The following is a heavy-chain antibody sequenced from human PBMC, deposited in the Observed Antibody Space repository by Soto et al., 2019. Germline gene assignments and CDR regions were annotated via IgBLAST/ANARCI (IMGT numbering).Heavy chain of an antibody. D-gene: IGHD3-22*01. V-gene: IGHV1-3*01. CDR3: ARSDWYYYDSSGPYHFDY. CDR1: GYTFTSYA. J-gene: IGHJ4*02. Sequence: ASVKVSCKASGYTFTSYAMHWVRQAPGQRFEWMGWINAGNGYTKYSQKFQGRVTITRDTSASTAYMELSSLRSEGTAVYYCARSDWYYYDSSGPYHFDYWGQGTLVTVSS. CDR2: INAGNGYT.